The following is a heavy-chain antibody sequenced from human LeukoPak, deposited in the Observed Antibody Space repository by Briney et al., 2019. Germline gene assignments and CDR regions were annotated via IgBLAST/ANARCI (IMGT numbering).Heavy chain of an antibody. D-gene: IGHD4-17*01. CDR3: KHGDYPLTY. CDR2: IRSGGGSS. V-gene: IGHV3-23*01. Sequence: GGSLRLSCAASGFTFSSHDMSWVRQAPGKGLEWVSAIRSGGGSSFYADSVKGRFTISRDNPKNTLYLQMNSLRAEDTAVYYCKHGDYPLTYWGQGTLVTVSS. J-gene: IGHJ4*02. CDR1: GFTFSSHD.